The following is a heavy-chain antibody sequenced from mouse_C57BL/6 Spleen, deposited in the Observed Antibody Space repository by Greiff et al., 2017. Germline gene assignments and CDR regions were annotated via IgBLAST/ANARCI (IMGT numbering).Heavy chain of an antibody. CDR3: TTGYGSSYGFAY. CDR1: GFNIKDDY. V-gene: IGHV14-4*01. CDR2: IDPENGDT. D-gene: IGHD1-1*01. J-gene: IGHJ3*01. Sequence: VQLQQSGAELVRPGASVKLSCTASGFNIKDDYMHWVKQRSEQGLEWIGWIDPENGDTEYASKFQGKATITADTSSNTAYLQLSSLTSEDTAVYYCTTGYGSSYGFAYWGQGTLVTVSA.